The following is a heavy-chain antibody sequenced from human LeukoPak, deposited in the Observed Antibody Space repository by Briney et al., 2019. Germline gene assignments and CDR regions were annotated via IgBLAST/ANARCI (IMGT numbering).Heavy chain of an antibody. CDR3: ARDAVDTANAV. CDR2: INSDGSIT. CDR1: GFTFTTYW. J-gene: IGHJ6*02. Sequence: GGSLRLSCAASGFTFTTYWMHWVRQAPGKRLVWVSHINSDGSITSYADSVKGRFTISRDNAKNTLYLQMNSLRAEDTAVYYCARDAVDTANAVWGQGTTVTVSS. D-gene: IGHD5-18*01. V-gene: IGHV3-74*01.